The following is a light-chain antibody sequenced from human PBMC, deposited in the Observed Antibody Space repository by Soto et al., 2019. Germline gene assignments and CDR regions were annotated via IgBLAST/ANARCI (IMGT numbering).Light chain of an antibody. J-gene: IGLJ1*01. CDR3: AAWDDSLNGYV. Sequence: QSAPTQPPSVNEAPSQRAPNSYSRSSSNIGNNAVNWYQQLPGKAPKLLIYYDDLLPSGVSDRFSGSKSGTSASLAISGLQSEDEADYYCAAWDDSLNGYVFGTGTKVTVL. CDR1: SSNIGNNA. V-gene: IGLV1-36*01. CDR2: YDD.